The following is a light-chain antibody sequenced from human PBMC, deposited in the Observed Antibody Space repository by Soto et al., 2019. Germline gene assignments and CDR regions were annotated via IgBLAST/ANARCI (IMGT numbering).Light chain of an antibody. CDR2: DVR. CDR3: SSYTSTSNVV. Sequence: QSALTQPASVSGSPGQSITISCTGTSSDIGGYDYVSWYQQHPDKAPKLMIFDVRIRPSWVSNRFSVSKSGNTASLTISGLQAEDEADYYCSSYTSTSNVVFGGGTKLTVL. CDR1: SSDIGGYDY. J-gene: IGLJ2*01. V-gene: IGLV2-14*01.